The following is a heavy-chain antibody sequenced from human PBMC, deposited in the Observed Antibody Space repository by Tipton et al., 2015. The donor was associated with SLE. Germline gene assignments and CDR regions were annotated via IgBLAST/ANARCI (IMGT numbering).Heavy chain of an antibody. D-gene: IGHD3-3*01. CDR2: ISSSGNSM. CDR1: GFTFSTYS. CDR3: ARDHAADYDIWSGPDAFDI. V-gene: IGHV3-48*01. Sequence: SLRLSCAASGFTFSTYSMNWVRQAPGKGLEWVSTISSSGNSMYYADSVKGRFTVSRDNAKNSLYLQMNSLRAEDTALYYCARDHAADYDIWSGPDAFDIWGQGTMVTVSS. J-gene: IGHJ3*02.